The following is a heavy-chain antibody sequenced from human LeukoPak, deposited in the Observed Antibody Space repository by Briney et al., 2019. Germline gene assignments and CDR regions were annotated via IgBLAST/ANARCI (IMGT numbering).Heavy chain of an antibody. Sequence: SVTVSCKASGGTFSSYAISWVRQAPGQGLEWMGRIIPILGIANYAQKFQGRVTITADKSTSTAYMELSSLRSEDTAVYYCARSGPYSSGWSLWGQGTLVTVSS. CDR2: IIPILGIA. D-gene: IGHD6-19*01. CDR3: ARSGPYSSGWSL. V-gene: IGHV1-69*04. CDR1: GGTFSSYA. J-gene: IGHJ4*02.